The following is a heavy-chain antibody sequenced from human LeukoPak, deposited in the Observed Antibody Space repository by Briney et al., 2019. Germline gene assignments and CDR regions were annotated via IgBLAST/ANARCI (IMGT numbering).Heavy chain of an antibody. V-gene: IGHV3-9*01. CDR2: ISWNSGSI. D-gene: IGHD6-13*01. J-gene: IGHJ4*02. Sequence: GGSLRLSCAASGFTFDDYAMHWVRQAPGKGLEWVSGISWNSGSIGYGDSVKGRFTISRDNAKTSLYLQMNSLRAEDTALYYCAKDLGSSWYYFDYWGQGTLVTVSS. CDR3: AKDLGSSWYYFDY. CDR1: GFTFDDYA.